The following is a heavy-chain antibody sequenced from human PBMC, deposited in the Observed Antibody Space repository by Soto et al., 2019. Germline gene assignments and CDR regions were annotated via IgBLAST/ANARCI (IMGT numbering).Heavy chain of an antibody. CDR3: AREIAVASNWFDP. CDR1: GGTFSSYA. CDR2: IIPIFGTA. Sequence: SVKVSCKASGGTFSSYAISWVRQAPGQGLEWVGGIIPIFGTANYAQKFQGRVTITADESTSTAYMELSSLRSEDTAVYYCAREIAVASNWFDPWGQGTLVTVSS. V-gene: IGHV1-69*13. D-gene: IGHD6-19*01. J-gene: IGHJ5*02.